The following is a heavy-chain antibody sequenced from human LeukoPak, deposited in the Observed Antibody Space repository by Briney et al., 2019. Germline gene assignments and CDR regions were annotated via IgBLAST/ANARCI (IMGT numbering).Heavy chain of an antibody. CDR3: AKVSFDCTGYYEYFDY. CDR1: GFTLSSYV. D-gene: IGHD3-22*01. J-gene: IGHJ4*02. CDR2: LRGSGGST. V-gene: IGHV3-23*01. Sequence: GGSLRLSCAASGFTLSSYVMTWVRQAPGKALEWVSALRGSGGSTYYADSVKGRFTISRDNSKNTLYLQMSSLRAEDTAVYYCAKVSFDCTGYYEYFDYWGQGTLVTVSS.